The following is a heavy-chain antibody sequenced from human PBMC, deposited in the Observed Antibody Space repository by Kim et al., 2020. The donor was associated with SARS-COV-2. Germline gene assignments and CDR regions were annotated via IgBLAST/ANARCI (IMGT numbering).Heavy chain of an antibody. J-gene: IGHJ6*02. V-gene: IGHV3-33*01. CDR1: GFTFSSYG. CDR2: IWYDGSNK. Sequence: GGSLRLSCAASGFTFSSYGMHWVRQAPGKGLEWVAVIWYDGSNKYYADSVKGRFTISRDNSKNTLYLQMNSLRAEDTAVYYCARTIQLSRYYYYYGMDVWGQGTTVTVSS. CDR3: ARTIQLSRYYYYYGMDV. D-gene: IGHD5-18*01.